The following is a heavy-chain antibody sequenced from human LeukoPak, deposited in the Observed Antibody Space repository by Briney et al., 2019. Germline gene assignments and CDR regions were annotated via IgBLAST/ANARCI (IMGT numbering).Heavy chain of an antibody. CDR1: GYTFIDDY. V-gene: IGHV1-2*02. D-gene: IGHD6-19*01. Sequence: ASVKVSCKASGYTFIDDYIYWVRQALGQGLEWMGWINPNSGGTKYAQKFQGRVTMTRDTSISTAYMDLSKLRSDDTAVYYCARDRSSGWYSWFDPWGQGTLVTVSS. J-gene: IGHJ5*02. CDR2: INPNSGGT. CDR3: ARDRSSGWYSWFDP.